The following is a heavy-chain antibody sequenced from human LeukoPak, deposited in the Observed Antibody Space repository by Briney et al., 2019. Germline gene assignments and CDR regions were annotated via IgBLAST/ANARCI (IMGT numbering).Heavy chain of an antibody. CDR2: IYYSGSS. Sequence: SETLSLTCNVSGGSISGYHWSWIRQPPGKGLEWLGYIYYSGSSNYNPSLKSRVTISAGTSKNQFSLKLSSVTAADTAVYYCARVIAAAGTYYYYYMDVWGKGTTVTVSS. CDR1: GGSISGYH. D-gene: IGHD6-13*01. J-gene: IGHJ6*03. CDR3: ARVIAAAGTYYYYYMDV. V-gene: IGHV4-59*08.